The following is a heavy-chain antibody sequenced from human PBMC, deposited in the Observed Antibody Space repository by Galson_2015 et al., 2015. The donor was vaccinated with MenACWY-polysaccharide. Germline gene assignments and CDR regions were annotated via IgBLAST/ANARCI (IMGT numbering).Heavy chain of an antibody. CDR2: IKSNIDGGTT. V-gene: IGHV3-15*01. D-gene: IGHD6-13*01. CDR3: IFAAAGPKY. J-gene: IGHJ4*02. CDR1: GFTFSNAW. Sequence: SLRLSCAAPGFTFSNAWMTWVRQAPGKGPEWVGRIKSNIDGGTTDYAVFVKGRFTISRDDSKNTLYLEMNSLTIEDTAVYYCIFAAAGPKYWGQGTLVTVSS.